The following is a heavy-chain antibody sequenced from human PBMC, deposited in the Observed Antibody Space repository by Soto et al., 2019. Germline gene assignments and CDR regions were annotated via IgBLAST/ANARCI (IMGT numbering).Heavy chain of an antibody. CDR3: ARGHPGRSPSHTYYYGMDV. V-gene: IGHV1-8*01. CDR1: GCTFNSYY. J-gene: IGHJ6*01. Sequence: ASVNVSCKDPGCTFNSYYISWVRQATGQGLEWMGWMNPNSGNTGYAQKFQGRVAMTRNTSISTAYMELSRLRSEDTAVYYCARGHPGRSPSHTYYYGMDVWG. D-gene: IGHD6-6*01. CDR2: MNPNSGNT.